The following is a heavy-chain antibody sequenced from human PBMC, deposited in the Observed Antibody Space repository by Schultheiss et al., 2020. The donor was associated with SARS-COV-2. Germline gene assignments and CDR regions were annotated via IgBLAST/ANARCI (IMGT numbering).Heavy chain of an antibody. CDR3: AKPHPIVGTDIVVVPAAPIQH. CDR2: ISGSGGST. J-gene: IGHJ1*01. Sequence: GGSLRLSCAASGFTFSSYAMSWVRQAPGKGLEWVSAISGSGGSTYYADSVKGRFTISRDNSKNTLYLQMNSLRAEDTAVYYCAKPHPIVGTDIVVVPAAPIQHWGQGTLVTVSS. CDR1: GFTFSSYA. V-gene: IGHV3-23*01. D-gene: IGHD2-2*01.